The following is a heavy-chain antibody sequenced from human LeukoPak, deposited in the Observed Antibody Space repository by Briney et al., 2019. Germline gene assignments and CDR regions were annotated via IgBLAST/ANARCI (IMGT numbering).Heavy chain of an antibody. D-gene: IGHD3-22*01. Sequence: ASVKVSCKASGYTFTSYAMNWVRQAPGQGLEWMGWINTNTGNPTYAQGFTGRFVFSLDTSVSTAYLQISSLKAEDTAVYYCARVVHPYDYESSGLTYDAFDIWGQGTMVTVS. CDR1: GYTFTSYA. CDR3: ARVVHPYDYESSGLTYDAFDI. J-gene: IGHJ3*02. V-gene: IGHV7-4-1*02. CDR2: INTNTGNP.